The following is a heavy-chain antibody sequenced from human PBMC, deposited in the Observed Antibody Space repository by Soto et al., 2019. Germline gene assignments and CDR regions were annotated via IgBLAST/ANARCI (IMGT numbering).Heavy chain of an antibody. D-gene: IGHD6-19*01. CDR2: ISAYNGNT. V-gene: IGHV1-18*01. Sequence: ASVKVSCKASGYTFTSYGISWVRQAPGQGLDWMGWISAYNGNTNYAQKLQGRVTMTTDTSTSTAYMELRSLRSDDTAVYYCAAQVIAVAGTLTTQDAFDIWGQGTMVTVSS. J-gene: IGHJ3*02. CDR1: GYTFTSYG. CDR3: AAQVIAVAGTLTTQDAFDI.